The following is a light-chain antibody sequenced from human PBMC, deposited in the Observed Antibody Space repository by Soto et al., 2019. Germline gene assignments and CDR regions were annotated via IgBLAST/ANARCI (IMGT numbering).Light chain of an antibody. V-gene: IGKV3-20*01. CDR2: GAS. CDR1: QSVSSRY. CDR3: QQYGSSPPYT. J-gene: IGKJ2*01. Sequence: EIVLTQSPGTLSLSPGERATLSCRASQSVSSRYLAWYQQKPGQAPRLLMYGASSRATDIPDRFSGSGSGTDFTLTISRLEPEDFEVYYCQQYGSSPPYTFGQGTKLEIK.